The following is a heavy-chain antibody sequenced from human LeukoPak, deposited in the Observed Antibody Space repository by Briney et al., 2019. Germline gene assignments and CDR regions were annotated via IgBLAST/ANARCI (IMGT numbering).Heavy chain of an antibody. V-gene: IGHV4-34*01. CDR1: GGSFSGYY. CDR2: INHSGST. Sequence: PSETLSLTCAVYGGSFSGYYWSWIRQPPGKGLEWIGEINHSGSTNYNPSLKSRVTISVDTSKNQFSLKLSSVTAADTAVYYCARDLTAVATVAFDYWAREPWSPSPQ. J-gene: IGHJ4*02. CDR3: ARDLTAVATVAFDY. D-gene: IGHD4-23*01.